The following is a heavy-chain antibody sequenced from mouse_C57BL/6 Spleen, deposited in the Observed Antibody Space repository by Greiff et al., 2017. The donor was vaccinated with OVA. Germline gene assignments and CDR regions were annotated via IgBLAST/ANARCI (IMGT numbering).Heavy chain of an antibody. CDR3: ARDPTGTFDY. V-gene: IGHV3-6*01. D-gene: IGHD4-1*02. CDR2: ISYDGSN. J-gene: IGHJ2*01. Sequence: ESGPGLVKPSQSLSLTCSVTGYSITSGYYWNWIRQFPGNKLEWMGYISYDGSNNYNPSLKNRISITRDTSKNQFFLKLNSVTTEDTATYYCARDPTGTFDYWGQGTTLTVSS. CDR1: GYSITSGYY.